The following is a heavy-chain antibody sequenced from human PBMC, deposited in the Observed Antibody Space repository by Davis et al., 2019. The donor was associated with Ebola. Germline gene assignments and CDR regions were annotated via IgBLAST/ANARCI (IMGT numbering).Heavy chain of an antibody. J-gene: IGHJ6*02. CDR2: IDPSNSFI. CDR3: ARQLDYYYYNGMDV. V-gene: IGHV5-10-1*01. Sequence: GESLKISCKGFGYSFTNYWIIWVRQVPGKGLEWMGRIDPSNSFINYSPSFQGRVTLSVDKSLATAYLQWSSLKASDSAIYFCARQLDYYYYNGMDVWGRGTTVTVSS. D-gene: IGHD3-22*01. CDR1: GYSFTNYW.